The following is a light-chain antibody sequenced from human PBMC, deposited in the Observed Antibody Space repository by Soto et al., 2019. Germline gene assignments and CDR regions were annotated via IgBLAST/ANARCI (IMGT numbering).Light chain of an antibody. CDR1: SSDVGGYNY. Sequence: QSALTQPRSVSGSPGQSVTISCTGTSSDVGGYNYVSWYQHHPGKAPKLMIYDVSKRPSGVPDRFSGSKSGNTASLTISGLQAEDEADYYCCSYAGNYYVFGTGTKVTVL. CDR2: DVS. CDR3: CSYAGNYYV. J-gene: IGLJ1*01. V-gene: IGLV2-11*01.